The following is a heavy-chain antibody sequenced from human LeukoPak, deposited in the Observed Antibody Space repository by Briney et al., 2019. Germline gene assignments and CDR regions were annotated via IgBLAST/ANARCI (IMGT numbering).Heavy chain of an antibody. CDR2: ISGGSEDS. D-gene: IGHD1-7*01. CDR1: GFTFGGYA. CDR3: ARTIAQYSNSWLYYYYGLDV. V-gene: IGHV3-23*01. J-gene: IGHJ6*02. Sequence: GGSLRLSCTASGFTFGGYAMSWVRQAPGKGLEWVSSISGGSEDSYYADSVKGRFTISRDNSESTFFLEMNSLGAEDTAVYYCARTIAQYSNSWLYYYYGLDVWGQGTTVTVSS.